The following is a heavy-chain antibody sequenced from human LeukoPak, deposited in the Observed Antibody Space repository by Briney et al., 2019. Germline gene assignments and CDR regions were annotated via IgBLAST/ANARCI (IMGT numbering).Heavy chain of an antibody. J-gene: IGHJ4*02. CDR2: ISYDGSNK. Sequence: GGSLRLSCAASGFTSSSYGMHWVRQAPGKGLEWVAVISYDGSNKYYADSVKGRFTISRDNSKNTLYLQMNSLRAEDTAVYYCAKDPLKRFGVPEGYFDYWGQGTLVTVSS. CDR3: AKDPLKRFGVPEGYFDY. D-gene: IGHD3-10*01. V-gene: IGHV3-30*18. CDR1: GFTSSSYG.